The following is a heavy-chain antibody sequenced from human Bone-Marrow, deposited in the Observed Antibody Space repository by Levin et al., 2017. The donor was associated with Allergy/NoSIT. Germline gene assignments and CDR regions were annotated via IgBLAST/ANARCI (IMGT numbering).Heavy chain of an antibody. D-gene: IGHD2-15*01. CDR1: GFTFSDYY. V-gene: IGHV3-69-1*01. Sequence: GGSLRLSCAASGFTFSDYYMNWVRQAPGKGLEWVSSISSSSTIYYADSVKGRFTISRDNAKNSLYLQMNSLRAEDTAVYYCARVSSVVAATTGAFDIWGQGTMVTVSS. CDR3: ARVSSVVAATTGAFDI. CDR2: ISSSSTI. J-gene: IGHJ3*02.